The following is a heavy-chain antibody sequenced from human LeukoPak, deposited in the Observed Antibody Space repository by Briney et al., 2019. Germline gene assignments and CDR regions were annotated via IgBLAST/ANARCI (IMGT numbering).Heavy chain of an antibody. V-gene: IGHV4-38-2*02. J-gene: IGHJ4*02. CDR1: GYSISSGYY. Sequence: SETLSLTCTVSGYSISSGYYWGWIRPPPGKGLEWIGSIYHSGSTYYNPSLESRVTISVDTSKNNFSLKLSSVTAADTAVYFCARAGDSSGWYWGDYFDYWGQGALVTVSS. D-gene: IGHD6-19*01. CDR2: IYHSGST. CDR3: ARAGDSSGWYWGDYFDY.